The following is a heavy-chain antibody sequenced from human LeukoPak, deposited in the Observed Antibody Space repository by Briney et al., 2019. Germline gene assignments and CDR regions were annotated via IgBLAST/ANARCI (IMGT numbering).Heavy chain of an antibody. V-gene: IGHV3-43*02. D-gene: IGHD4-17*01. J-gene: IGHJ4*02. Sequence: PGGSLRLSXAASGFTFDDYAMHWVRQSPGKGLEWVSLISGDGGSTYYADSVKGRFTISRDNSKNSLYLQMNSLRTEDTALYYCAKEDDYGDYYFDYWGQGTLVTVSS. CDR1: GFTFDDYA. CDR2: ISGDGGST. CDR3: AKEDDYGDYYFDY.